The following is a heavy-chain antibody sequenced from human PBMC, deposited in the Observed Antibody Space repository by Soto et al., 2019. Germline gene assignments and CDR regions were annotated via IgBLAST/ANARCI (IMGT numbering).Heavy chain of an antibody. Sequence: NLVESGGGLAQPGGSLRLSCVASGFTFSDYSMSWVRQAPGEGLEWVSYISSSAATRYYTDSVKGRFTISRDKAKNSLYLRMNSLRAEDTGVYYCARYSGSTFDFWGQGTLVTVSS. V-gene: IGHV3-48*01. CDR1: GFTFSDYS. CDR2: ISSSAATR. D-gene: IGHD1-26*01. J-gene: IGHJ4*02. CDR3: ARYSGSTFDF.